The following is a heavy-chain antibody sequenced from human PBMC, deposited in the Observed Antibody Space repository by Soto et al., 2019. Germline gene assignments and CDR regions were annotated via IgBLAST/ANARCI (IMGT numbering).Heavy chain of an antibody. CDR2: MNPNSGNT. V-gene: IGHV1-8*01. D-gene: IGHD5-18*01. CDR1: GYTFTSYD. J-gene: IGHJ6*02. CDR3: ARTLQYSYGRQVYYYYGMDV. Sequence: ASVNVSCKASGYTFTSYDINWVRQATGQGLEWMGWMNPNSGNTGYAQKFQGRVTMTRNTSISTAYMELSSLRSEDTAVYYCARTLQYSYGRQVYYYYGMDVWGQGTTVTVSS.